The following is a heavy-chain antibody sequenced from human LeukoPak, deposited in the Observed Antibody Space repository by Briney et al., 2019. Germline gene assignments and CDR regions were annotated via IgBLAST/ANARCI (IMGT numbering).Heavy chain of an antibody. J-gene: IGHJ6*02. CDR1: GGTFSSYA. CDR3: ARADCSGGSCYSGGWDYYYCYGMDV. CDR2: IIPILGIA. D-gene: IGHD2-15*01. V-gene: IGHV1-69*04. Sequence: ASVKASCKASGGTFSSYAISWVRQAPGQGLEWMGRIIPILGIANYAQKFQGRVTITADKSTSTAYMELSSLRSEDTAVYYCARADCSGGSCYSGGWDYYYCYGMDVWGQGTTVTVSS.